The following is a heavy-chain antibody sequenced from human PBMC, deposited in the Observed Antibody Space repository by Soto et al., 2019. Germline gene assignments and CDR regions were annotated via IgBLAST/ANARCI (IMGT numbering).Heavy chain of an antibody. J-gene: IGHJ4*02. CDR3: AKLYDFWSGYPDY. Sequence: PGGSLRLSCAASGFTFSSYAMSWVRQAPGKGLEWVSAINGGGSSTDYADSVKGRFTISRDSSKNTLYLQMTSLRAQDTAVYYCAKLYDFWSGYPDYWGQGTLVTVSS. D-gene: IGHD3-3*01. CDR2: INGGGSST. CDR1: GFTFSSYA. V-gene: IGHV3-23*01.